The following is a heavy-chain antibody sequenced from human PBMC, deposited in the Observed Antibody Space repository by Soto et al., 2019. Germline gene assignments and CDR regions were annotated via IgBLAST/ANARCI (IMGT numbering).Heavy chain of an antibody. CDR1: GGTFSSYA. D-gene: IGHD2-2*01. CDR2: IIPISETT. CDR3: ARSQGSSTSLEIYYYYSYGMDV. Sequence: QVQLVQSGAEVKKPGSSVKVSCKASGGTFSSYAISWVRQAPGQGLEWMGGIIPISETTNYAQKFQRRVTITADESKSTAYMELSSLRSEDTAVYYCARSQGSSTSLEIYYYYSYGMDVWGQGTTVTVSS. V-gene: IGHV1-69*01. J-gene: IGHJ6*02.